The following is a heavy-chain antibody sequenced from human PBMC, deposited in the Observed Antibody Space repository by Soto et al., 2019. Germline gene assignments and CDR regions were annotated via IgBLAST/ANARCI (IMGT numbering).Heavy chain of an antibody. V-gene: IGHV4-39*01. CDR3: ERPVVAAPSDNWFDP. J-gene: IGHJ5*02. CDR1: GGSISSSSYY. CDR2: IYYSGST. Sequence: PSETLSLTCTVSGGSISSSSYYWGWIRQPPGKGLEWIGSIYYSGSTYYNPSLKSRVTISVDTSKNQFSLKLSSVTAADTAVYYCERPVVAAPSDNWFDPWGQGTLVTVSS. D-gene: IGHD2-15*01.